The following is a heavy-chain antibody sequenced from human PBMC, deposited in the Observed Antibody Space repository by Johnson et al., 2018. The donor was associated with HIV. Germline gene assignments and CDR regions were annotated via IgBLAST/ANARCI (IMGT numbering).Heavy chain of an antibody. J-gene: IGHJ3*02. D-gene: IGHD6-25*01. Sequence: EVQLVESGGGLVQPGRSLRLSCVASGFTFDDYAMHWVRQAPGKGLEWVSGISWNSGSIGYADSVKGRFTISRDNAKNSLYLQMNSLRAEDTAVYYCAKEAAYDAFDIWGQGTMVTVSS. CDR3: AKEAAYDAFDI. CDR2: ISWNSGSI. CDR1: GFTFDDYA. V-gene: IGHV3-9*01.